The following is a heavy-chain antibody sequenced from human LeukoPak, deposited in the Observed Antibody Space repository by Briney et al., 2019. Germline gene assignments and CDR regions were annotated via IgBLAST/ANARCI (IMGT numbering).Heavy chain of an antibody. D-gene: IGHD6-13*01. CDR1: GGSFSGYY. V-gene: IGHV4-34*01. CDR2: INHSGST. Sequence: SETLSLTCAVYGGSFSGYYWSWIRQPPGKGLEWIGEINHSGSTNYNPSLKSRVTISVDTSKNQFSLKLSSVTAADTAVYYCARGRSSSWYYYYYYYYMDVWGKGTTVTISS. CDR3: ARGRSSSWYYYYYYYYMDV. J-gene: IGHJ6*03.